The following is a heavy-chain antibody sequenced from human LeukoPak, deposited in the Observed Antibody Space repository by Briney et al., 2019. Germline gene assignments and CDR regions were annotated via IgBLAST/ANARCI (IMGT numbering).Heavy chain of an antibody. CDR2: IYYSGST. Sequence: SETLSLTCTVAAGSISTYDGVWIRQPPGKGPEWIGYIYYSGSTNYNPSLKSPVTISVDTSKNQFSLKLSSVTAADTAVYSCAKALRDLFTSYYYYYMDGWGKGTTVAVSS. CDR1: AGSISTYD. J-gene: IGHJ6*03. D-gene: IGHD2-2*01. CDR3: AKALRDLFTSYYYYYMDG. V-gene: IGHV4-59*01.